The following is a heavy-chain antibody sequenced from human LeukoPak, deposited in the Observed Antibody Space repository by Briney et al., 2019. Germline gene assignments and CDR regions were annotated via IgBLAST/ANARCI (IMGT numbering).Heavy chain of an antibody. CDR2: IFYSGST. Sequence: SETLSLTCTVSSGSISTSNYYWGWVRQPPGKALEWIGNIFYSGSTYYSPSLKSRVTISLDTSKNQFSLKLSSVTAADTAVYYCASSLEATAPFDYWGQGTLVTVSS. V-gene: IGHV4-39*07. D-gene: IGHD5-12*01. CDR3: ASSLEATAPFDY. CDR1: SGSISTSNYY. J-gene: IGHJ4*02.